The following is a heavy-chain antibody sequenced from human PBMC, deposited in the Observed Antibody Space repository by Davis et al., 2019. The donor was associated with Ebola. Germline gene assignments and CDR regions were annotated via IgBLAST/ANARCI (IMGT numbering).Heavy chain of an antibody. V-gene: IGHV3-23*01. CDR3: AKYRGLDVYSGMDV. J-gene: IGHJ6*04. CDR1: GFTFSSYA. D-gene: IGHD1-26*01. CDR2: ISDSGGST. Sequence: GESLKISCAASGFTFSSYAMSWVRQAPGKGLEWVSGISDSGGSTYYADSVKGRFTISRDNSKNTLYLQMNSLRADDTAVYYCAKYRGLDVYSGMDVWGKGTTVTVSS.